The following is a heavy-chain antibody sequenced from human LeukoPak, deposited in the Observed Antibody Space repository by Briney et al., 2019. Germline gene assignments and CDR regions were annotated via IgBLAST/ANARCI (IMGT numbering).Heavy chain of an antibody. V-gene: IGHV3-23*01. CDR1: GFTFSSYA. CDR3: ANSGATMNEAFGY. D-gene: IGHD3-22*01. CDR2: ISGSGGST. Sequence: GGSLRLSCAASGFTFSSYAMSWVRQAPGKGLEWVSAISGSGGSTYYADSVKGRFTISRDNSKNTLYLQMSSLRAEDTAVYYCANSGATMNEAFGYWGQGTLVTVSS. J-gene: IGHJ4*02.